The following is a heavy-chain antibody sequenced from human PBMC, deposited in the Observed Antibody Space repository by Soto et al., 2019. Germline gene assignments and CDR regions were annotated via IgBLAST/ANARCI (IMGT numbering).Heavy chain of an antibody. Sequence: QVQLVESGGGVVQPGRSLRLSCAASGFIFSRYGMHWVRQAPGKGLEWVAVTWYDGSNKYYADSVKGRFTISRDNSKNTVYLQMNRLRVEDTAVYYCAREGGGKFVEYSSSTPFDFWGQITLVTVSS. CDR3: AREGGGKFVEYSSSTPFDF. J-gene: IGHJ4*02. V-gene: IGHV3-33*01. CDR2: TWYDGSNK. D-gene: IGHD6-6*01. CDR1: GFIFSRYG.